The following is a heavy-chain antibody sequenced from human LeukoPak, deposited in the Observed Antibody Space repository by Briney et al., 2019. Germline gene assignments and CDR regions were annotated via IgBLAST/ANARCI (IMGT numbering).Heavy chain of an antibody. J-gene: IGHJ4*02. CDR2: INPSGGST. V-gene: IGHV1-46*01. CDR1: GYTFTSYY. Sequence: ASVKVSCKASGYTFTSYYMHWVRQAPGQGLEWMGIINPSGGSTSYAQKFQGRVTMTRDTSTSTVYMELSSLRSEDTAVYYCARGRRDSSGYYRTPLDYWGQGTLVTVSS. D-gene: IGHD3-22*01. CDR3: ARGRRDSSGYYRTPLDY.